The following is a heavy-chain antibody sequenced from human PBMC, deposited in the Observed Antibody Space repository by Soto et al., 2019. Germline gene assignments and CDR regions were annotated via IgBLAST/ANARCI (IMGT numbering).Heavy chain of an antibody. CDR2: ISSSSSYI. CDR1: GFTFSSYS. J-gene: IGHJ5*02. V-gene: IGHV3-21*01. Sequence: EVQLVESGGGLVKPGGSLRLSCAASGFTFSSYSMNWVRQAPGKGLEWVSSISSSSSYIYYADSVKGRFTISRDNAKNSLYLQMNSLRAEDTAVYYCASFLGPNWFDPWGQGTLVTVSS. CDR3: ASFLGPNWFDP.